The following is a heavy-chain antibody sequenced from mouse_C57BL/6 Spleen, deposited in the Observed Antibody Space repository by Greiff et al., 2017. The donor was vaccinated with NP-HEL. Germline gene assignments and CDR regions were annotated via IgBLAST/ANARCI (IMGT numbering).Heavy chain of an antibody. CDR2: IDPSDSET. D-gene: IGHD1-1*01. CDR1: GYTFTSYW. Sequence: VQLQQPGAELVRPGSSVKLSCKASGYTFTSYWMHWVKQRPIQGLEWIGNIDPSDSETHYNQKFKDKATLTVDKSSSTAYMQLSSLTSEDSAVYDCAREGDYYYGSSFDYWGQGTTLTVSS. V-gene: IGHV1-52*01. J-gene: IGHJ2*01. CDR3: AREGDYYYGSSFDY.